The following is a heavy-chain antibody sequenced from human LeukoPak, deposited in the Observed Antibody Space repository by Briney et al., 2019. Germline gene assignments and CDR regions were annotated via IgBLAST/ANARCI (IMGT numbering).Heavy chain of an antibody. Sequence: SETLSLTCTVSGGSISSRNYYWGWIRQPPGEGLEWIGSIYYSGSTYYNPSLKSRVTISVDTSKNQFSLKLSSVTAADTAVYYCARPIYDFWSGYSSHWFDPWGQGTLVTVSS. CDR1: GGSISSRNYY. V-gene: IGHV4-39*01. J-gene: IGHJ5*02. CDR2: IYYSGST. D-gene: IGHD3-3*01. CDR3: ARPIYDFWSGYSSHWFDP.